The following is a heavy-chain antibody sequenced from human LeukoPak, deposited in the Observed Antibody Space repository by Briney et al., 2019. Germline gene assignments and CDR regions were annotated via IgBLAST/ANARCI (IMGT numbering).Heavy chain of an antibody. CDR3: TRLPSSGWYGD. D-gene: IGHD6-19*01. Sequence: GGSLRLSCAASGFTVSNNFMSWVRQAPGKGLEWVSVIYTGGSTYYADSVKGRFTISRDNSKNTLYLQMNSLRAEDTAVYYCTRLPSSGWYGDWGQGTLVTVSS. CDR1: GFTVSNNF. V-gene: IGHV3-53*01. CDR2: IYTGGST. J-gene: IGHJ4*02.